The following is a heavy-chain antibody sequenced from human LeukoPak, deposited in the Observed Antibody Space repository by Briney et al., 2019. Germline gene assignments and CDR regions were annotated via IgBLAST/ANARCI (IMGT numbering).Heavy chain of an antibody. CDR2: IYYSGDT. V-gene: IGHV4-59*01. CDR3: VRGPYGASISKWFDP. CDR1: RGSISGYS. Sequence: SETLSLTCTVSRGSISGYSWSWIRQSPGGGLEWIGYIYYSGDTAYNPSLRSRVTMSVDTSRNQFSLQLRSMTTADTAVYYCVRGPYGASISKWFDPWGQGTQVIVSP. D-gene: IGHD4/OR15-4a*01. J-gene: IGHJ5*02.